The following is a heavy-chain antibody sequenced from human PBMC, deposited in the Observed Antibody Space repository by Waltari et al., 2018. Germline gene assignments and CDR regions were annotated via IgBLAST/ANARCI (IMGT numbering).Heavy chain of an antibody. V-gene: IGHV1-8*02. J-gene: IGHJ4*02. CDR1: GGTFSSYA. CDR2: MNPDSGNT. Sequence: QVQLVQSGAEVKKPGSSVKVSCKAYGGTFSSYAIRRVRQAAGQGLEWMGWMNPDSGNTGYAQRIQGRVTMTRNTSISTAYMELSSLRSEDTAVYYCARTYYDFWTGSYWVHYFDDWGQGTLVTVSS. CDR3: ARTYYDFWTGSYWVHYFDD. D-gene: IGHD3-3*01.